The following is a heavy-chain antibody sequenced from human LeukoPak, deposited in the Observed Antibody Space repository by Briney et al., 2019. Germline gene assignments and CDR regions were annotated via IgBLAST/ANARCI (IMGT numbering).Heavy chain of an antibody. V-gene: IGHV1-18*01. CDR2: ISGKT. CDR1: GYTFTSFG. CDR3: ARGSKIAAAATPWGTKFDY. J-gene: IGHJ4*02. Sequence: ASVKVSCKGSGYTFTSFGINWVRQAPGQGLEWMGWISGKTNYAQKFQGRVTMTTDTPTSTAYMELRSLRSDDTAVYYCARGSKIAAAATPWGTKFDYWGQGTLVTVSS. D-gene: IGHD6-13*01.